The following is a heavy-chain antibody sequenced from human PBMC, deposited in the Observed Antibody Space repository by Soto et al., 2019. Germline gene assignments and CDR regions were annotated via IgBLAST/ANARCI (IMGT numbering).Heavy chain of an antibody. V-gene: IGHV3-23*01. D-gene: IGHD3-3*01. CDR3: ARVGSDSFDSWSGWRFFFDF. CDR2: VSGGSGVT. J-gene: IGHJ4*02. CDR1: GFSFSTYG. Sequence: EMQLLESGGGLVQPGGSLRLSCAVSGFSFSTYGVTWVRQAPGKGLEWVCGVSGGSGVTHYADSVKGRFTITGDDSKNTVYLQMHSLRVEDTAVYYCARVGSDSFDSWSGWRFFFDFWGQGTLVIVSS.